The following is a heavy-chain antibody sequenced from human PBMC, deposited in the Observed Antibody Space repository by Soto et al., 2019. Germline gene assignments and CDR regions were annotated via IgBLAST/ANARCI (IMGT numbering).Heavy chain of an antibody. CDR1: GYTFTSYA. V-gene: IGHV1-3*01. CDR2: INAGNGNT. D-gene: IGHD3-9*01. CDR3: ARDFRYDILTGYYTPLAFDY. Sequence: ASVKVSCKASGYTFTSYAMHWVRQAPGQRLEWMGWINAGNGNTKYSQKFQGRVTITRDTSASTAYMELSSLRSEDTAVYYCARDFRYDILTGYYTPLAFDYWGQGTLVTVSS. J-gene: IGHJ4*02.